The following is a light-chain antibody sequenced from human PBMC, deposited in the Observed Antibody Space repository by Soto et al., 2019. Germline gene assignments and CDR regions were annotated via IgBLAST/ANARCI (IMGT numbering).Light chain of an antibody. CDR1: QSISSW. V-gene: IGKV1-5*01. CDR3: QQYNSYSPLT. J-gene: IGKJ4*01. CDR2: DAF. Sequence: DIQMTQSPSSLSASVGDRVTITCRASQSISSWLAWYQQKPGKAPKLLIFDAFSLESGVPSRFSGSRSGTEFTLTISSLQPDEYATYYCQQYNSYSPLTFGGGTKVDIK.